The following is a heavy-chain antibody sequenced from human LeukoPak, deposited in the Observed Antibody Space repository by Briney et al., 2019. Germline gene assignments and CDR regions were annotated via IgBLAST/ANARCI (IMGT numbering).Heavy chain of an antibody. CDR3: ARRVRSADYRLDY. V-gene: IGHV4-34*01. CDR1: GGSFTIYS. CDR2: ISPSGNI. D-gene: IGHD4-11*01. J-gene: IGHJ4*02. Sequence: PSETLSLTCAVYGGSFTIYSWTWIRQPPGKSLEWVGEISPSGNIQCNPSLKSRVTISLDASKSQFYLKLNSVTAADTAVYYCARRVRSADYRLDYWGQGTLVTVSS.